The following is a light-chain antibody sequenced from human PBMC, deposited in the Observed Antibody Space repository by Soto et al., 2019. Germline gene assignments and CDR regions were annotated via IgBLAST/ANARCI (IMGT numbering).Light chain of an antibody. CDR3: KSYTSSSTHV. V-gene: IGLV2-14*01. CDR1: SSDVGGYNY. CDR2: DVS. Sequence: QSVLTQPASVSASPGQSITISCTGTSSDVGGYNYVSWYQQHPGKAPKLMIYDVSNRPSGVSDRFSGSKSGNTASLTISGLQAEDEADYYCKSYTSSSTHVFGPGTKVTVL. J-gene: IGLJ1*01.